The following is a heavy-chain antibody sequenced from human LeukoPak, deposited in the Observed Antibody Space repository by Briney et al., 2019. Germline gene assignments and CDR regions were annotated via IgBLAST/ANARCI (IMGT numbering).Heavy chain of an antibody. J-gene: IGHJ4*02. D-gene: IGHD5-12*01. V-gene: IGHV4-34*01. CDR2: INHSGST. CDR3: ASVRRDIVATIGDY. CDR1: GGSFSGYY. Sequence: PSETLSLTCAVYGGSFSGYYWSWIRQPPGKGLEWIGEINHSGSTKYNPSLKSRVPISVDTSKNQFSLKLSSVTAGDTAVYYCASVRRDIVATIGDYWGQGTLVTVSS.